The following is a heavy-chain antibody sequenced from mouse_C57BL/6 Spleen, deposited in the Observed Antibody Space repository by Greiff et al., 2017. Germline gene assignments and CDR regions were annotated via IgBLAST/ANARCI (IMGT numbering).Heavy chain of an antibody. CDR2: ISSGGDYI. Sequence: EVKLVESGEGLVKPGGSLKLSCAASGFTFSSYAMSWVRQTPEKRLEWVAYISSGGDYIYYADTVKGRFTISRDNARNTLYLQMSSLKSEDTAMYYCTRDRGYYYGSYAMDYWGQGTSVTVSS. V-gene: IGHV5-9-1*02. CDR3: TRDRGYYYGSYAMDY. D-gene: IGHD1-1*01. CDR1: GFTFSSYA. J-gene: IGHJ4*01.